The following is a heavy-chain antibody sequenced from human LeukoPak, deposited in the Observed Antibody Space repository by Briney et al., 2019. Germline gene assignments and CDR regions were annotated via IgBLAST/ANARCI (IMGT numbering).Heavy chain of an antibody. CDR3: ARSVQWELLPFDY. V-gene: IGHV4-39*07. J-gene: IGHJ4*02. CDR2: IYYSGST. Sequence: SETLSLTCTVSGGSISSSSYYWGWIRQPPGKGLEWIGSIYYSGSTYYNPSLKSRVTISVDTSENQFSLKLSSVTAADTAVYYCARSVQWELLPFDYWGQGTLVTVSS. D-gene: IGHD1-26*01. CDR1: GGSISSSSYY.